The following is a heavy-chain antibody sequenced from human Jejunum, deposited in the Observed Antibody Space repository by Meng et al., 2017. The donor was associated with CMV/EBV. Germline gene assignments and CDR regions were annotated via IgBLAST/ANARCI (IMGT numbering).Heavy chain of an antibody. J-gene: IGHJ4*01. CDR1: GFTVGSKY. CDR2: INADGGT. D-gene: IGHD3-16*01. V-gene: IGHV3-66*01. CDR3: GRDRGEGGFFDY. Sequence: EVQWLGVGGGLVQPGGSLTLSCAASGFTVGSKYMNWIRQAPGKGLQWVSVINADGGTHYADSVRGRFIISRDNSKNTVHLQMNSLTDEDTAVYYCGRDRGEGGFFDYWGQGTVVTVSS.